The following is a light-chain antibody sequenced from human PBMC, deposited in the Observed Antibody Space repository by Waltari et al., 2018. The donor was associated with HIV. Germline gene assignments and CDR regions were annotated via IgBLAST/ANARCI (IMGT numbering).Light chain of an antibody. CDR1: DSVSSS. J-gene: IGKJ4*01. CDR2: RAS. Sequence: DIQMTQSPSSLSASVGDRVTISCRASDSVSSSLAWYQQKPGKAPNLLIYRASTFESGVPSRFSGSGSGTEFTLTISSLQPDDFATYYCQQYISYPFTFGGGTKVEIK. CDR3: QQYISYPFT. V-gene: IGKV1-5*03.